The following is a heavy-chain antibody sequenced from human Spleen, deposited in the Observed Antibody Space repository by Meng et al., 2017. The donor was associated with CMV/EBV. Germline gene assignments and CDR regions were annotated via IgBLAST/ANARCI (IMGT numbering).Heavy chain of an antibody. D-gene: IGHD5-12*01. V-gene: IGHV4-38-2*02. J-gene: IGHJ4*02. CDR1: GYSISSGYY. CDR3: ARPRYSGYDYGI. Sequence: GSLRLSCTVSGYSISSGYYWGWIRQPPGKGLEWIGTIYQGGSTYYSPSLKSRLTISVDTSKNQFSLKLSSVTATDTAVYYCARPRYSGYDYGIWGRGTLVTVSS. CDR2: IYQGGST.